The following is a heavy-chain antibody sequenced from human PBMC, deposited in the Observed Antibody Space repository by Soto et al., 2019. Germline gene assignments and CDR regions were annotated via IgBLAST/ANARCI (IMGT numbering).Heavy chain of an antibody. J-gene: IGHJ4*02. CDR2: IYWDNDK. CDR3: ARSLWFGELH. CDR1: GFSLSTTEVG. D-gene: IGHD3-10*01. Sequence: QITLKESGPTLVKPTQTLTLTWSFSGFSLSTTEVGVGWIRQSPGKALEWLAIIYWDNDKRYSPSLKSRVTITKDTSKNQVVLTVTNMDPVDTGTYYCARSLWFGELHWGQGALVTVSS. V-gene: IGHV2-5*02.